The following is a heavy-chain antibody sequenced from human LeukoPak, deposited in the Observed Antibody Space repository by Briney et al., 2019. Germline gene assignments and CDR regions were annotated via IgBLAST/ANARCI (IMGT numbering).Heavy chain of an antibody. V-gene: IGHV1-18*01. CDR1: GYTFTSYG. CDR3: ARDGRGYYDFWSGRQPHDAFDI. D-gene: IGHD3-3*01. CDR2: ISAYNGNT. J-gene: IGHJ3*02. Sequence: GASVKVSCKASGYTFTSYGISWVRQAPGQGLEWMGWISAYNGNTNYAQKLQGRVTMTTDTSTSTAYMELRSLRSDDTAVYYCARDGRGYYDFWSGRQPHDAFDIWGQGTMVTVSS.